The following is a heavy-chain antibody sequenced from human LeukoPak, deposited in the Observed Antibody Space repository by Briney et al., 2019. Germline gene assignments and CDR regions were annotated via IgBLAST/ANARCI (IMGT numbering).Heavy chain of an antibody. CDR1: GFTFSSYW. CDR2: IKQDGSEK. CDR3: ARTGDSSSWYVFEYYMDV. D-gene: IGHD6-13*01. J-gene: IGHJ6*03. V-gene: IGHV3-7*01. Sequence: PGGSLRLSCAASGFTFSSYWMSWVRQAPGKGLEWVANIKQDGSEKYYVDSVKGRFTISRDNAKNSLYLQMNSLRAEDTAVYYCARTGDSSSWYVFEYYMDVWGKGTTVTVSS.